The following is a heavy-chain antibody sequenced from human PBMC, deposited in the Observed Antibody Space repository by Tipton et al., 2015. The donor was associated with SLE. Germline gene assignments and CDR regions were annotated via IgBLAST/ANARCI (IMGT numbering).Heavy chain of an antibody. Sequence: TLSLTCTVSGGSINNYYWNWIRQSPGKGLEWVGRIYISGSTNYNPSLESRVTISVDTSNNQFSLKLSSVTAADTAVYYCARQVAGIDYYYYYMDVWGKGTTVTVS. J-gene: IGHJ6*03. V-gene: IGHV4-59*08. CDR3: ARQVAGIDYYYYYMDV. CDR2: IYISGST. CDR1: GGSINNYY. D-gene: IGHD6-19*01.